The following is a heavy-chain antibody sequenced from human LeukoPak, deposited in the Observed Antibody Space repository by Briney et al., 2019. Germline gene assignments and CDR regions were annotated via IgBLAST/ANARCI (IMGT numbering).Heavy chain of an antibody. CDR3: ARYETTSYYYYGMDV. V-gene: IGHV4-34*01. CDR1: GGSFSGYY. J-gene: IGHJ6*02. Sequence: SETLSLTCAVYGGSFSGYYWSWIRQPPGKGLEWIGEINHSGSTNYNPSLKSRVTISVDTSKNQFSLKLSSVTAADTAVYYCARYETTSYYYYGMDVWGQGTTVTVPS. D-gene: IGHD1-7*01. CDR2: INHSGST.